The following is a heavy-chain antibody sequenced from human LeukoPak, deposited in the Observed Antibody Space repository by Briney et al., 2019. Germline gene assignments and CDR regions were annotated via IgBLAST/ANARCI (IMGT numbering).Heavy chain of an antibody. CDR3: ARHRHGLGTTPYFDY. V-gene: IGHV4-39*01. D-gene: IGHD1-7*01. Sequence: PSETLSLTCTVSGGSISSSTFYWGWIRQPPGKGLEWIGSIYYSGTTYYNPSLKSRVTISVDTSKNQFSLKLSSVTAADTAVYYCARHRHGLGTTPYFDYWGQGTLVTVSS. J-gene: IGHJ4*02. CDR2: IYYSGTT. CDR1: GGSISSSTFY.